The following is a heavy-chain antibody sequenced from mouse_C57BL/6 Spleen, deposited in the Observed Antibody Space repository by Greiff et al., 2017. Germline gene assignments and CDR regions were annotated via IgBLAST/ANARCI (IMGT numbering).Heavy chain of an antibody. J-gene: IGHJ2*01. CDR2: IDPNSGGT. D-gene: IGHD4-1*01. Sequence: VQLQQPGAELVKPGASVKLSCKASGYTFTSYWMHWVKQRPGRGLEWIGRIDPNSGGTKYNEKFKSKATLTVDKPSSTAYMQLSSLTSEDSSVYYCGREGNWDVRYFDYWGQGTTLTVSS. CDR3: GREGNWDVRYFDY. V-gene: IGHV1-72*01. CDR1: GYTFTSYW.